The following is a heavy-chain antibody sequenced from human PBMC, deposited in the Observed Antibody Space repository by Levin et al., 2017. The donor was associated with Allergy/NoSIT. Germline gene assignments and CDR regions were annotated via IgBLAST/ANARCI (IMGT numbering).Heavy chain of an antibody. CDR1: EFTFSRYS. CDR2: ISGSGDTT. J-gene: IGHJ4*02. Sequence: GESLKISCAASEFTFSRYSFNWVRQAPGKGLEWLSYISGSGDTTYYADSVKGRFTISRDNAKNSVYLQMNSLRDEDTAVYYCARDGYSTSPRPDYCDYWGQGTLVTVSS. D-gene: IGHD6-6*01. CDR3: ARDGYSTSPRPDYCDY. V-gene: IGHV3-48*02.